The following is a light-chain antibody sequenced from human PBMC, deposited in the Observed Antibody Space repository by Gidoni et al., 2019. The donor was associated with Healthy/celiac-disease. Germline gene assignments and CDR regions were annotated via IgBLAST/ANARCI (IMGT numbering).Light chain of an antibody. CDR1: QSISSY. J-gene: IGKJ4*01. V-gene: IGKV1-39*01. CDR2: AAS. Sequence: DIQMTQSPSSLSASVGDRVTITCRASQSISSYLNLYQQKPGNAPKLLIYAASSLQSGVPSRFSGSGSGTDFTFTISSLQPEDFATYYCQQSYSTPTCGGGTKVEIK. CDR3: QQSYSTPT.